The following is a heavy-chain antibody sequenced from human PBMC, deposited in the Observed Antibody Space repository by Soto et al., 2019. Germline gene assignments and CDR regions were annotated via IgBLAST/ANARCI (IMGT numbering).Heavy chain of an antibody. Sequence: SETLSLTCTVSGGSISSYYWSWIRQPPGKGLEWIGYIYYSGSTNYNPSLKSRVTISVDTSKNQFSLKLSSVTAADTAVYYCARVWGGAFDFWGQGTMVIVSS. CDR2: IYYSGST. J-gene: IGHJ3*01. CDR1: GGSISSYY. V-gene: IGHV4-59*01. D-gene: IGHD3-10*01. CDR3: ARVWGGAFDF.